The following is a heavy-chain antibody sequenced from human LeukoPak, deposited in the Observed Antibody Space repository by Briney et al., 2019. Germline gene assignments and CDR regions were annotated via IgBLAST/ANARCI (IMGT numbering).Heavy chain of an antibody. CDR3: ARDPYSGNYGNDYYYYMDV. Sequence: PGGPLRLSCAASGFTFSNYNMNWVPQAPGKAMDWVSSITSSGTYIFYADSVKGRFTISRDNAKNSLYLQMDSLGPEDTAVYYCARDPYSGNYGNDYYYYMDVWGKGTTVTISS. D-gene: IGHD1-26*01. CDR1: GFTFSNYN. J-gene: IGHJ6*03. V-gene: IGHV3-21*01. CDR2: ITSSGTYI.